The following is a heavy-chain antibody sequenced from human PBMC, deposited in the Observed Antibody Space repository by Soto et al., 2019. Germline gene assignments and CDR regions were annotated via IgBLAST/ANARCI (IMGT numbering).Heavy chain of an antibody. CDR3: AKGSGSSWFSS. D-gene: IGHD6-13*01. J-gene: IGHJ4*02. CDR1: GFTFSSYA. Sequence: GGSLRLSCAASGFTFSSYAMCWVRQAPGKGLEWVSAISVSGGSTYYADSVKGRFTISRDNSKNTLYLQMNSLRAEDTAVYYCAKGSGSSWFSSWGQGTLVTVSS. CDR2: ISVSGGST. V-gene: IGHV3-23*01.